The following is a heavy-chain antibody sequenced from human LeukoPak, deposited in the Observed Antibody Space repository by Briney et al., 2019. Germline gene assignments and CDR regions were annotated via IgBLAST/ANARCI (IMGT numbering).Heavy chain of an antibody. D-gene: IGHD3-3*01. CDR3: ARERKSGVAWAGYHGMDV. V-gene: IGHV4-61*01. Sequence: SETLSLTCTVSGGSVSSGSYYWSWIRQPPGKGLEWIGYIYYSGSTNYNPSLKSRVTISVDTSKNQFSLKLSSVTAADTAVYYCARERKSGVAWAGYHGMDVWGKGTTVTVSS. J-gene: IGHJ6*04. CDR2: IYYSGST. CDR1: GGSVSSGSYY.